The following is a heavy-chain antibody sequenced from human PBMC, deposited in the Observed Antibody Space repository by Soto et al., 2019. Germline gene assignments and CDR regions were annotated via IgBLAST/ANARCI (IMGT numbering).Heavy chain of an antibody. CDR1: GGSFSGYY. Sequence: SETLSLTCAVYGGSFSGYYWSWIRQPPGKGLEWIGEINHSGSTNYNPSLKSRVTISVDTSKNQFSLKLSSVTAADTAVYYCARGVLYGSGSWNYYYYMDVWGKGTTVTVSS. J-gene: IGHJ6*03. CDR2: INHSGST. V-gene: IGHV4-34*01. D-gene: IGHD3-10*01. CDR3: ARGVLYGSGSWNYYYYMDV.